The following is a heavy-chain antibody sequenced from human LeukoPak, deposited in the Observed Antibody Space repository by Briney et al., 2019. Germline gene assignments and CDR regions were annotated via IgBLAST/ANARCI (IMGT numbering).Heavy chain of an antibody. CDR3: ARDRQYGGNLDWYFDL. V-gene: IGHV3-48*02. Sequence: GGSLRLSCAASGFTFSSYSMNWVRQAPGKGLEWVSYISSSSSTIYYADSVEGRFTISRDNAKNSLYLQMNSLRDEDTAVYYCARDRQYGGNLDWYFDLWGRGTLVTVSS. CDR1: GFTFSSYS. D-gene: IGHD4-23*01. CDR2: ISSSSSTI. J-gene: IGHJ2*01.